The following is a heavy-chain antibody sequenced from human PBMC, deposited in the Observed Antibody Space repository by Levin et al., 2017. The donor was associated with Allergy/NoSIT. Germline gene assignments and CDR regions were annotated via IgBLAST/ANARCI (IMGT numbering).Heavy chain of an antibody. V-gene: IGHV3-30-3*01. CDR3: ARDTKPRYGARGAFDY. CDR1: GFTFNNYA. CDR2: ISYDGSNK. Sequence: GESLKISCAASGFTFNNYALHWVRQAPGKGLEWVAVISYDGSNKYYADSVKGRFTISKDNSKNTLYLQMNSLRAEDTAVYYCARDTKPRYGARGAFDYWGQGTLVTVSS. D-gene: IGHD3-10*01. J-gene: IGHJ4*02.